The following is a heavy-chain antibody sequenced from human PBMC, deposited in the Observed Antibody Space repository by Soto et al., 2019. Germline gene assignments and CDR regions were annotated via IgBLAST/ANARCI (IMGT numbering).Heavy chain of an antibody. D-gene: IGHD6-19*01. V-gene: IGHV6-1*01. CDR1: GDSVSSNSAA. CDR2: TYYRSKWYN. CDR3: ARELCIAVAGICWFDP. Sequence: PSQTLSLTCAISGDSVSSNSAAWNWIRQSPSRGLEWLGRTYYRSKWYNDYAVSVKSRITINPDTSKNQFSLQLNSVTPEDTAVYYCARELCIAVAGICWFDPWGQGTLVTVPQ. J-gene: IGHJ5*02.